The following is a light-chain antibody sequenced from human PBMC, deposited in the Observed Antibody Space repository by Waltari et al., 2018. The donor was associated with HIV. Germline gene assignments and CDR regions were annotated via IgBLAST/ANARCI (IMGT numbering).Light chain of an antibody. Sequence: QSVLTQPPSASGTPGQRVTISCSGSSSNIGSNTVNWYQQLPGTAPKLLIYSNNPRPSGVPDRFSGSKSGTSASLAISGLQSEDEADYYCAAWDDSLNGLLFGGGTKLTVL. V-gene: IGLV1-44*01. CDR1: SSNIGSNT. CDR2: SNN. CDR3: AAWDDSLNGLL. J-gene: IGLJ2*01.